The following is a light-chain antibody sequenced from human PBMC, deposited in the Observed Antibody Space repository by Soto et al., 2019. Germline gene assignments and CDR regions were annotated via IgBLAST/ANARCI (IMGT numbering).Light chain of an antibody. J-gene: IGKJ1*01. V-gene: IGKV1-39*01. CDR3: QQSYSIQWT. Sequence: DIQMTQSPSSLSASVGDRVTIACRASQSINTFLNWYEVKPGKAPKLLIYAASSLQSGVPSRFSGSGSGTDFTLTISSLQPEDFATYYCQQSYSIQWTFGQGTKVEI. CDR1: QSINTF. CDR2: AAS.